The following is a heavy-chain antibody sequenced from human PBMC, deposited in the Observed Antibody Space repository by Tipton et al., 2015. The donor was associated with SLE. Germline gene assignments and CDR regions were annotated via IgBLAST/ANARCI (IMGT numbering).Heavy chain of an antibody. V-gene: IGHV3-21*01. CDR3: ARVHTGYSSSWSAYYYYMDV. Sequence: SLRLSCAASGFTFSSYGMNWVRQAPGKGLEWVSSISSSSSYIYYADSVKGRFTISRDNAKNSLYLQMNSLRAEDTAVYYCARVHTGYSSSWSAYYYYMDVWGKGTTVTVSS. CDR2: ISSSSSYI. J-gene: IGHJ6*03. CDR1: GFTFSSYG. D-gene: IGHD6-13*01.